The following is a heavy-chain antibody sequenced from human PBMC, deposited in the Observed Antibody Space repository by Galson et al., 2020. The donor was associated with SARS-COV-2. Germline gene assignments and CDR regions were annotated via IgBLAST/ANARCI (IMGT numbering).Heavy chain of an antibody. CDR2: ISGSGGNT. D-gene: IGHD3-10*01. V-gene: IGHV3-23*01. J-gene: IGHJ5*02. CDR1: GFTFSMYV. CDR3: AKEVGGTYVLISAARRSDEDWMDP. Sequence: GGSLRLSCAASGFTFSMYVMSWVRQAPGKGLEWVSSISGSGGNTYYAGSVQGRFTISRDNFKSTLYLQMSSLRVEDTATYYCAKEVGGTYVLISAARRSDEDWMDPWGQGTLVTGSS.